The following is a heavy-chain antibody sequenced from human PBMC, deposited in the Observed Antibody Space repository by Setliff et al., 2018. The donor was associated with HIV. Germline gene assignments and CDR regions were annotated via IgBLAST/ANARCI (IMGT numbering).Heavy chain of an antibody. CDR1: GGSISSSSYY. CDR3: ARDYRRSFDI. Sequence: PSETLSLTCTVSGGSISSSSYYWGWIRQPPGKGLEWIGRIYYSGSTYYNPSLKSRVTILVYTSKNQFSLKLSSVTAADTAVYYCARDYRRSFDIWGHGTMVTVSS. J-gene: IGHJ3*02. CDR2: IYYSGST. V-gene: IGHV4-39*07.